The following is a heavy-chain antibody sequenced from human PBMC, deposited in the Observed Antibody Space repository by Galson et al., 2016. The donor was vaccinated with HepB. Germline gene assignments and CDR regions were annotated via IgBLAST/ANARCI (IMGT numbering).Heavy chain of an antibody. D-gene: IGHD5-18*01. CDR3: ARRFRYTYGPPYGMDV. J-gene: IGHJ6*02. V-gene: IGHV3-66*04. CDR2: IYSGGST. CDR1: GFTVSHNY. Sequence: SLRLSCAASGFTVSHNYMSWVRQAPGKGLEWVSLIYSGGSTSYADSVKGRFTISRDNSKNTLYLQMNNLRAADTAVYYCARRFRYTYGPPYGMDVWGQGTTVTVSS.